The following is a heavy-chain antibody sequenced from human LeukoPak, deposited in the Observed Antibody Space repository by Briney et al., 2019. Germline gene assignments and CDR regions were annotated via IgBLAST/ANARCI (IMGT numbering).Heavy chain of an antibody. J-gene: IGHJ4*02. CDR2: IYYSGST. V-gene: IGHV4-39*01. Sequence: SETLSLTCTVSGDSISSSTYYWGWIRQPPGKGLEWIGSIYYSGSTYYSPSLKSRVTISVDTSKNQFSLKLSSVTAADTAVYYCARVPIRYYYTSGSYRPGAGDMDYWGQGTLVTVSS. CDR1: GDSISSSTYY. D-gene: IGHD3-10*01. CDR3: ARVPIRYYYTSGSYRPGAGDMDY.